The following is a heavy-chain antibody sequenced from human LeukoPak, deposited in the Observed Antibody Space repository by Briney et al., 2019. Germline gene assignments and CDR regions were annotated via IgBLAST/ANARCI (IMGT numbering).Heavy chain of an antibody. Sequence: GGSLRLSRAASGFTFSSYEMNWVRQAPGKGLEWVSYISSSGSTIYYADSVKGRFTISRDNAQNSLYLQMNSLRAEDTAVYYCAREILHEITIFGVAQDAFDIWGQGTMVTVSS. CDR3: AREILHEITIFGVAQDAFDI. V-gene: IGHV3-48*03. CDR2: ISSSGSTI. J-gene: IGHJ3*02. D-gene: IGHD3-3*01. CDR1: GFTFSSYE.